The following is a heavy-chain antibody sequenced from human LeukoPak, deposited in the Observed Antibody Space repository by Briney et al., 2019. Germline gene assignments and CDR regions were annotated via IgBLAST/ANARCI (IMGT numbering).Heavy chain of an antibody. D-gene: IGHD4-17*01. J-gene: IGHJ4*02. CDR2: ISSSNSYI. V-gene: IGHV3-21*01. Sequence: GGSLRLSCAASGFTFSTYSMNWVRQAPGKGLESFSSISSSNSYIYYADSVKGRFTISRDNAKNSLYLQMNPLRAEDTAVYYCAREGRRDYGDYPYYFDYWGQGTLVTVSS. CDR3: AREGRRDYGDYPYYFDY. CDR1: GFTFSTYS.